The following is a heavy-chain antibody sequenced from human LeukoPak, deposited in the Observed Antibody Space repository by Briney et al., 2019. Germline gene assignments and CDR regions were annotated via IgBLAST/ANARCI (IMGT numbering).Heavy chain of an antibody. Sequence: ASVKVSCKASGYTFSTFGITWVRQAPGQGLEWMGWISAYTGNTNYAQKLQGRVTMTTDTSTNTAYMELGSLRSDDTAVYFCARYRLSDSPINWFDPWGQGTLVTVSS. J-gene: IGHJ5*02. CDR3: ARYRLSDSPINWFDP. V-gene: IGHV1-18*01. CDR2: ISAYTGNT. CDR1: GYTFSTFG. D-gene: IGHD3-22*01.